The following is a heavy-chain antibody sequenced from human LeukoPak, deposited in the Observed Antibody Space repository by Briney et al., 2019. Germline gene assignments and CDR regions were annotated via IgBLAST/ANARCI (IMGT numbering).Heavy chain of an antibody. V-gene: IGHV1-46*04. CDR1: GYTFTSYY. CDR2: INPSGGYT. D-gene: IGHD6-13*01. Sequence: ASVKVSCKASGYTFTSYYMHWVRQAPGQGLEWMGTINPSGGYTSYAQKLQGRVTMTRDTSTSTVYMEMSSLRSEDTALYYCAREGGSSSWYDYWGQGTLVTVSP. J-gene: IGHJ4*02. CDR3: AREGGSSSWYDY.